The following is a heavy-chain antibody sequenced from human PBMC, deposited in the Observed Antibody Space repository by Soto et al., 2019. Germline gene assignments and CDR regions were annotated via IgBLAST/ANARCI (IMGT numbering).Heavy chain of an antibody. V-gene: IGHV1-18*04. CDR1: RYTLTSYG. D-gene: IGHD3-3*01. CDR3: ARDHTTYYDFWSGWRYYYGMDV. CDR2: IRAYNGNT. J-gene: IGHJ6*02. Sequence: ASVKVSCKAARYTLTSYGISWVRKAPGQGLELMGWIRAYNGNTNYAQTLQGRGTMTTDTSTSTAYMQLRRLRSDDTAVYYCARDHTTYYDFWSGWRYYYGMDVWGQGTTVTVSS.